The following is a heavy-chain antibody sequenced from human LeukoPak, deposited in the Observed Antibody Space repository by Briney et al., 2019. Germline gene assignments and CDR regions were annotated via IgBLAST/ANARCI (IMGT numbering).Heavy chain of an antibody. CDR1: GFTFNKYW. D-gene: IGHD3-10*01. CDR2: INQDDSQI. Sequence: PGGSLRLSCAASGFTFNKYWLTWVRQAPGKGLEWVANINQDDSQIYYLESVEGRFTITRDNAKNSLHLQMNSLRAEDTAVYYCARAYYYSGTYYLSFFDYWSQGTLVTVSS. V-gene: IGHV3-7*01. CDR3: ARAYYYSGTYYLSFFDY. J-gene: IGHJ4*02.